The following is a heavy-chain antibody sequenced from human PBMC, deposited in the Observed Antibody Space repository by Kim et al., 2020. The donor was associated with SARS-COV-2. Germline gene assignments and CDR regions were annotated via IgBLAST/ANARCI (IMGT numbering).Heavy chain of an antibody. V-gene: IGHV3-49*02. Sequence: VKCRFTISRDDSKRIAYLQMNSLKTEDTAVYYCTRDRITMVRGVTLYFDYWGQGTLVTVSS. J-gene: IGHJ4*02. CDR3: TRDRITMVRGVTLYFDY. D-gene: IGHD3-10*01.